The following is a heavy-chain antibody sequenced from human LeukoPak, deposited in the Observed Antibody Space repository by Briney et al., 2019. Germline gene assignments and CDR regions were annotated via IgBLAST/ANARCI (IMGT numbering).Heavy chain of an antibody. V-gene: IGHV1-46*01. CDR1: GYTFTNFY. CDR2: FNPNGDST. CDR3: ARALGYVYSGCSAYIVDALDV. J-gene: IGHJ3*01. Sequence: GASVKVSCKTSGYTFTNFYMHWVRQAPGQGLEWMGIFNPNGDSTAYAQRFQGRVTMTRDTSTSTVYMELSSLRSEDTAVYYCARALGYVYSGCSAYIVDALDVWGQGTLVTVSS. D-gene: IGHD3-22*01.